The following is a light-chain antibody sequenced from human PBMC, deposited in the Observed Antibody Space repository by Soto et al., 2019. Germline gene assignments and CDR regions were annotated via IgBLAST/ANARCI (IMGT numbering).Light chain of an antibody. V-gene: IGLV1-44*01. CDR1: SSNIGSDS. CDR3: AAWDDSLNGVV. J-gene: IGLJ2*01. Sequence: CAGSSSNIGSDSVSWYQQLPGTAPKLLIYNNNQRPSGVPDRFSGSKSGTSASLAISGLQSEDEADYYCAAWDDSLNGVVFGGGTKLTVL. CDR2: NNN.